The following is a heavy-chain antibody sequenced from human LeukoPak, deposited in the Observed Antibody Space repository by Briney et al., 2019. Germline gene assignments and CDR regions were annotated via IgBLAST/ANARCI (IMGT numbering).Heavy chain of an antibody. D-gene: IGHD5-18*01. J-gene: IGHJ4*02. CDR3: ARDGPHQLWLRSFDY. V-gene: IGHV3-21*01. CDR2: ISSSSSYI. CDR1: GFTFSSYS. Sequence: GGSLRLSCAASGFTFSSYSMNWVRQAPGKGLEWVSSISSSSSYIYYADSVKGRFTISRDNAKNSLYLQMNSLRAEDTAVYYCARDGPHQLWLRSFDYWGQGTLVAVSS.